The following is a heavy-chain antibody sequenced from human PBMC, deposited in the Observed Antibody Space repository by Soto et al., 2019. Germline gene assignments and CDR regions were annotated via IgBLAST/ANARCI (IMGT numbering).Heavy chain of an antibody. CDR3: AKDPRAAAGTGAGGFVPTYYMDV. D-gene: IGHD6-13*01. CDR1: GFTFSSYA. J-gene: IGHJ6*03. Sequence: GGSLRLSCAASGFTFSSYAMSWVRQAPGKGLEWVSAISGSGGSTYYADSVKGRFTISRDNSKNTLYLQMNSLRAEDTAVYYCAKDPRAAAGTGAGGFVPTYYMDVWGKGTTVTVSS. CDR2: ISGSGGST. V-gene: IGHV3-23*01.